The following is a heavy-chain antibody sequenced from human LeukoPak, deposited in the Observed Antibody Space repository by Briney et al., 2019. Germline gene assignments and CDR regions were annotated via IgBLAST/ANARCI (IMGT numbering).Heavy chain of an antibody. CDR2: IYYSGST. CDR1: GGSVSSGSYY. J-gene: IGHJ4*02. V-gene: IGHV4-61*01. CDR3: ARDRVAAASLDY. D-gene: IGHD6-13*01. Sequence: SETLSLTCTVSGGSVSSGSYYWSWIRQPPGKGLEWTGYIYYSGSTNYNPSLKSRGTISVDTSKNQFSLKLGSVTAADTAVYYCARDRVAAASLDYWGQGTLVTVSS.